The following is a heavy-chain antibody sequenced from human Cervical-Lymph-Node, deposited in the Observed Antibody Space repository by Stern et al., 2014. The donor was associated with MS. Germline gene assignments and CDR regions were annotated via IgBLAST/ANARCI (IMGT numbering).Heavy chain of an antibody. V-gene: IGHV4-31*03. J-gene: IGHJ6*02. CDR3: ARDSSASSYYHGMDV. D-gene: IGHD2-2*01. CDR2: IYYSGSS. Sequence: QLQLQESGPGLVKPSQTLSLTCTVSGGSINSGGYFWSWIRQHPGKGLEWIGDIYYSGSSYYNPSLESRLTISLDTSKNQFSLKLSSVTAADTAVYYCARDSSASSYYHGMDVWGQGTTVTVSS. CDR1: GGSINSGGYF.